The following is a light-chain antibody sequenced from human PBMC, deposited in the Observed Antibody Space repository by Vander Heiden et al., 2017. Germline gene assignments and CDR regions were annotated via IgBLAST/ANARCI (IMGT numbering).Light chain of an antibody. CDR3: QQGNIPPLT. J-gene: IGKJ4*01. Sequence: DIQMTQSPSSLSASVGDRVTLTCQASQDISNYLNLYQQKPGKAPQLLIYAASSVQSVAPTRFSGSCSGKYFTLTSSSLQAEDFANYCCQQGNIPPLTFGGGTKLEIK. CDR1: QDISNY. V-gene: IGKV1-39*01. CDR2: AAS.